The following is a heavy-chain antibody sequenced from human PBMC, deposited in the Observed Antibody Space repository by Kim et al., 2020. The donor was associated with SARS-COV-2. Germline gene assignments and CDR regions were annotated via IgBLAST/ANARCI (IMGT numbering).Heavy chain of an antibody. CDR1: GFTFRGYA. J-gene: IGHJ4*02. CDR3: AKDMSGYYRPFDF. V-gene: IGHV3-23*01. CDR2: ISGSGAYT. D-gene: IGHD3-22*01. Sequence: GGSLRLSCAASGFTFRGYAMSWVRQAPGEGLDWVSTISGSGAYTNYTDSVRGRFTISRDNSGDTLYLEMNSLRAEDTAVYYCAKDMSGYYRPFDFWGQG.